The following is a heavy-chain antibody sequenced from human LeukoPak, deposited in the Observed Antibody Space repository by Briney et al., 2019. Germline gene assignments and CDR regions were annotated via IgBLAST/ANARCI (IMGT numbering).Heavy chain of an antibody. J-gene: IGHJ1*01. Sequence: GGSLRLSCAASGFTFNNYAMSWVRQVPGKGPEWVSSISATGGSTYYSDSVEGRFAISRDNSKNTLYLQMNSLRAEDTAVYYCAKEIYGDSTGGRFQHWGQGTLVTVSS. CDR1: GFTFNNYA. CDR2: ISATGGST. V-gene: IGHV3-23*01. D-gene: IGHD4-17*01. CDR3: AKEIYGDSTGGRFQH.